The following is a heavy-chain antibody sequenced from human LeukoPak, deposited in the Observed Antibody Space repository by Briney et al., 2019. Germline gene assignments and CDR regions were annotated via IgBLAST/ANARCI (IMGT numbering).Heavy chain of an antibody. V-gene: IGHV4-34*01. CDR3: ARVGGYSYGSIDY. Sequence: PSETLSLTCAVYGGSFSGYYWSWIRQPPGKGLEWIGEINHSGSTNYNPSLKSRVTISVDTSKNQFSLKLSSVTAAVTAVYYCARVGGYSYGSIDYWGQGTLVTVSS. D-gene: IGHD5-18*01. CDR2: INHSGST. CDR1: GGSFSGYY. J-gene: IGHJ4*02.